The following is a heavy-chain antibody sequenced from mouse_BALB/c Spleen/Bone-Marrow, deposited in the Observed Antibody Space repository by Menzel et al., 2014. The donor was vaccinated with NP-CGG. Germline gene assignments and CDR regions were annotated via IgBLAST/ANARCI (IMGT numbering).Heavy chain of an antibody. V-gene: IGHV5-4*02. J-gene: IGHJ2*01. CDR2: ISDGGTYS. Sequence: DVLLVESGGGLMKPGGSLKLSCAASGFTFSDYYMYWVRQTPEKRLEWVATISDGGTYSYYADSVKGRFTISRDNAKSNLYLQMDRLKSEDTAMYYCSRDMGDYWGQGTTLTVSS. CDR3: SRDMGDY. CDR1: GFTFSDYY. D-gene: IGHD1-1*02.